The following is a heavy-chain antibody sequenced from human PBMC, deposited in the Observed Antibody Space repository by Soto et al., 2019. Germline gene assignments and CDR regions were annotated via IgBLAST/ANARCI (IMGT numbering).Heavy chain of an antibody. CDR1: GDSLSSAGYY. CDR3: ARGVGSRGFSSGWFFDY. J-gene: IGHJ4*02. V-gene: IGHV4-31*03. Sequence: QVQLQESGPRLVKPSQTLSLTCTVSGDSLSSAGYYWSWIRQHPGKGLEWIGYIYHSGSTSYNPSLKSRLSISADMSNDQFSLKLTSLTAADTAVYFCARGVGSRGFSSGWFFDYWGQGTLVTVSS. D-gene: IGHD6-19*01. CDR2: IYHSGST.